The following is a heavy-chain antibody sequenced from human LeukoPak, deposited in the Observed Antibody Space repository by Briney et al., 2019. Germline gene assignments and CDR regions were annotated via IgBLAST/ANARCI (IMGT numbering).Heavy chain of an antibody. J-gene: IGHJ5*02. V-gene: IGHV3-74*01. Sequence: GGSLRLSCAASGFTFSTYWMHWVRQTPGKGLEWVSRIKGDGSITTYADSVTGRFTISRDDAKSTLFLQMNSLRVEDTAMYYCAKSDWFDPWGQGTLVTVSS. CDR2: IKGDGSIT. CDR1: GFTFSTYW. CDR3: AKSDWFDP.